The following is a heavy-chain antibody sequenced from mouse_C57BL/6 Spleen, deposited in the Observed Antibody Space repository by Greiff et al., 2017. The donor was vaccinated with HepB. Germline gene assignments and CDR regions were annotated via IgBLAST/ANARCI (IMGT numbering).Heavy chain of an antibody. Sequence: VQLQQSGAELVKPGASVKISCKASGYAFSSYWMNWVKQRPGKGLEWIGQIYPGDGDTNYNGKFKGKATLTADKSSSTAYMQLSSLTSEDSAVYFGARGDYYAPGDYFDYWGQGTTLTVSS. CDR3: ARGDYYAPGDYFDY. CDR1: GYAFSSYW. V-gene: IGHV1-80*01. CDR2: IYPGDGDT. D-gene: IGHD1-1*01. J-gene: IGHJ2*01.